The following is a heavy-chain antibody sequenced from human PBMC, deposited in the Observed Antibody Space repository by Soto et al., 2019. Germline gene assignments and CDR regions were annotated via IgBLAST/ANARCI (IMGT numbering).Heavy chain of an antibody. CDR2: IHTGGETT. Sequence: LRLSCSASGFTFKSHAMHWVRQAPGKGLEYVSSIHTGGETTFYADAVKGRFIVSRDNSNNTLDLQMTSLKYEDSGVYYCVKGRAKHCSGRTCGLWMDLWGQGTTVTVSS. CDR3: VKGRAKHCSGRTCGLWMDL. J-gene: IGHJ6*02. V-gene: IGHV3-64D*06. D-gene: IGHD6-19*01. CDR1: GFTFKSHA.